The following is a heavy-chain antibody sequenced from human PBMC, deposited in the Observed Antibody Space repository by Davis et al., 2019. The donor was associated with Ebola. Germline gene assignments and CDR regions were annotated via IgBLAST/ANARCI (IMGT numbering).Heavy chain of an antibody. D-gene: IGHD2-8*02. Sequence: AASVKVSCKASGYTFTNYYMHWVRQAPGQGLEWMGMINPNDGRTIYAQKFQGRVTVTRDTSTTTVYMDLSSLKASDTAMYYCASLRRTITGMDDVFDIWGQGTMVTVSS. J-gene: IGHJ3*02. V-gene: IGHV1-46*01. CDR1: GYTFTNYY. CDR2: INPNDGRT. CDR3: ASLRRTITGMDDVFDI.